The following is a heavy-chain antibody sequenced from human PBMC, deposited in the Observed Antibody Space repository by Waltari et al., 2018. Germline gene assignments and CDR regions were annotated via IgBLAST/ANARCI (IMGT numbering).Heavy chain of an antibody. J-gene: IGHJ4*01. D-gene: IGHD4-4*01. CDR3: ARRALQYYFEY. V-gene: IGHV4-4*02. Sequence: QVQLKESGPGLVKPSETLSLTCVVSNDSITSTNWWSWVRQSPRKGLEWIGDVYHTGSTNDSPSLKSRVTISIDKSKNEFSLNLKSVTAADTAIYYCARRALQYYFEYWGQGILITVSS. CDR1: NDSITSTNW. CDR2: VYHTGST.